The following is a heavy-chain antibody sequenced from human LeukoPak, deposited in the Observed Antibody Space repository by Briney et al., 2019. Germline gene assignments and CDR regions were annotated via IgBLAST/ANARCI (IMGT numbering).Heavy chain of an antibody. CDR3: ARDRGDYCDY. D-gene: IGHD3-10*01. Sequence: LSETLSLTCPVSGGSISSGGYYWSWIRQHPGKGLEWIGNNYYSGNTYYNPSLKSRVTISIDTSKNQFSLKLNSVTAADTAVYYCARDRGDYCDYWGQGTLVTVSS. V-gene: IGHV4-31*03. J-gene: IGHJ4*02. CDR1: GGSISSGGYY. CDR2: NYYSGNT.